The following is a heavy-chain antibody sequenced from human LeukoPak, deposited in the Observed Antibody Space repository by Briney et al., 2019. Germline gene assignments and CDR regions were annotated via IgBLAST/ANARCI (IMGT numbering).Heavy chain of an antibody. CDR1: GGTFSSYA. Sequence: ASVKVSCKASGGTFSSYAISWVRQAPGQGLEWMGRIIPILGTANYAQKFQGRVTITTDESTSTAYMELSILRSEDTAVYYCAVGYCTNGVCSPDVWGKGTTVTVSS. J-gene: IGHJ6*04. V-gene: IGHV1-69*11. D-gene: IGHD2-8*01. CDR2: IIPILGTA. CDR3: AVGYCTNGVCSPDV.